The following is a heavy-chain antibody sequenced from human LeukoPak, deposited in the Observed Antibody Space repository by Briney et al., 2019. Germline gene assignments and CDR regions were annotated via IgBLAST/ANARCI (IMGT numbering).Heavy chain of an antibody. J-gene: IGHJ5*02. Sequence: GGSLRLSCGVSGFSIGNHGMHWIRQAPDKGLEWVAMISHDGGAKYYGDSVKGRLTISRDNSDNTLYLQMNSLRVEDTAVYYCARDWGSSGWYNWFDPWGQGILVTVSS. D-gene: IGHD3-16*01. CDR3: ARDWGSSGWYNWFDP. CDR2: ISHDGGAK. V-gene: IGHV3-30*03. CDR1: GFSIGNHG.